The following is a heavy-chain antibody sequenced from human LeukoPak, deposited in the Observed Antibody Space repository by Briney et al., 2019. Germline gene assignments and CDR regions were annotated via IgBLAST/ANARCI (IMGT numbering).Heavy chain of an antibody. CDR2: INSDGSST. CDR3: ARDLGYSSGVDY. Sequence: PGGSLRLSCAASGFTFSSYWMHWVRQAPGKGLVWVSRINSDGSSTSYADSVKGRFIISRDNAKNTLYLQMNSLRAEDTAMYYCARDLGYSSGVDYWGQGTLVTVSS. CDR1: GFTFSSYW. V-gene: IGHV3-74*01. D-gene: IGHD6-19*01. J-gene: IGHJ4*02.